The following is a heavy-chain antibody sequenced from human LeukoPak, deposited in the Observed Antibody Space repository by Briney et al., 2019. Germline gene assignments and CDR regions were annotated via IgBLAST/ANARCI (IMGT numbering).Heavy chain of an antibody. V-gene: IGHV4-34*01. D-gene: IGHD3-22*01. CDR1: GGSFSGYY. CDR3: ARIYGRTMIRGQHALVRAFDI. Sequence: SETLSLTCAVYGGSFSGYYWSWIRQPPGKGLEWIGEINHSGSTNYNPSLKSRVTISVDTSKNQFSLKLSSVTAADTAVYYCARIYGRTMIRGQHALVRAFDIWGQGTMVTVSS. J-gene: IGHJ3*02. CDR2: INHSGST.